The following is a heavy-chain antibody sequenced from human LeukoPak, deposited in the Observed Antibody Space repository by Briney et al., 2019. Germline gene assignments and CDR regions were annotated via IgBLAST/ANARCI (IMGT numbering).Heavy chain of an antibody. CDR2: IIPIFGTA. V-gene: IGHV1-69*13. CDR1: GGTFSSYA. CDR3: ARDATPTHSSGWVYMDV. J-gene: IGHJ6*04. D-gene: IGHD6-25*01. Sequence: SVKVSCKASGGTFSSYAISWVRQAPGQGLEWMGGIIPIFGTANYAQKFQGRVTITADESTSTAYMELSSLRSEDTAVYYCARDATPTHSSGWVYMDVWGKGTTVTISS.